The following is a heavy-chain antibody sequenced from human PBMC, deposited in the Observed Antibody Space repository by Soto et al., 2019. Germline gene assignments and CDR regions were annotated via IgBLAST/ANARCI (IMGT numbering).Heavy chain of an antibody. V-gene: IGHV1-2*02. J-gene: IGHJ1*01. D-gene: IGHD2-2*02. CDR1: GYTFTGNY. CDR3: ASPNTPH. Sequence: GASVKVSCKASGYTFTGNYMHWVRQAPGQGLEWMALINPTTGDTKYAQKFQGRVTITADESTSTAYMELSSLRSEDTAVYYCASPNTPHWG. CDR2: INPTTGDT.